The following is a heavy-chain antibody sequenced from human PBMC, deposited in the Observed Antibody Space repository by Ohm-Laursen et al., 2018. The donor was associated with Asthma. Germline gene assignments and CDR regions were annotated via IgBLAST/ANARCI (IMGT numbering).Heavy chain of an antibody. V-gene: IGHV3-33*01. Sequence: SLRLSCTASGFTFSSYGMHWVRQAPGKGLEWVAVIWYDGSNKYYADSVKGRFTISRDNSKNTLYLQMNSLRAEDTAVYYCARTGGYDSSGPYAFDIWGQGTMVTVSS. CDR1: GFTFSSYG. D-gene: IGHD3-22*01. CDR3: ARTGGYDSSGPYAFDI. CDR2: IWYDGSNK. J-gene: IGHJ3*02.